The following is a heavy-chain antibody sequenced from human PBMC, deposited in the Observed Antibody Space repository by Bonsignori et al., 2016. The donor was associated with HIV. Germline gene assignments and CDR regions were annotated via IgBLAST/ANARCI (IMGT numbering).Heavy chain of an antibody. J-gene: IGHJ4*02. CDR1: GASISSGSYY. V-gene: IGHV4-39*07. CDR2: IYYSGST. CDR3: ASSRWDGSGWPYYFDY. Sequence: SETLSLTCTVSGASISSGSYYWGWIRQPPGKGLEWIGGIYYSGSTYYNPSLKSRVTISVDTSKNQFSLKVNSLTAADTAVYYCASSRWDGSGWPYYFDYWGQGPLVTVSS. D-gene: IGHD6-19*01.